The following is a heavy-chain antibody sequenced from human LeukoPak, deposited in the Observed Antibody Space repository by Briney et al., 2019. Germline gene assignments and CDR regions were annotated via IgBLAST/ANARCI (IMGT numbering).Heavy chain of an antibody. CDR2: IIPIFGTA. J-gene: IGHJ5*02. Sequence: ASVKVSCKASGGTFSSYAISWVRQAPGQGLEWMGGIIPIFGTANYAQKFQGRVTITADKSTSTAYMELSSLRSEDTAVYYCARTRSLGRNYYGTNWFDPWGQGTLVTVSS. V-gene: IGHV1-69*06. CDR3: ARTRSLGRNYYGTNWFDP. CDR1: GGTFSSYA. D-gene: IGHD3-10*01.